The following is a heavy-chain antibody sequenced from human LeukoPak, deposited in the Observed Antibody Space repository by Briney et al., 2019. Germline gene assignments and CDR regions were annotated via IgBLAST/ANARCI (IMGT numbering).Heavy chain of an antibody. CDR1: GFTFSSYA. Sequence: GGSLRLSCAASGFTFSSYAMHWVRQAPGKGLEWVAVISYDGSNKYYADSVEGRFTISRDNSKNTLYLQMNSLRAEDTAVYYCARDKSGFFDYWGQGTLVTVSS. CDR2: ISYDGSNK. D-gene: IGHD5-12*01. V-gene: IGHV3-30-3*01. CDR3: ARDKSGFFDY. J-gene: IGHJ4*02.